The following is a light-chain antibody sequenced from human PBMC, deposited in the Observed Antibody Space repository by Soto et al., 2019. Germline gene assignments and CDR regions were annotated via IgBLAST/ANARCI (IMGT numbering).Light chain of an antibody. CDR1: SIDVGGYNY. CDR2: EVS. J-gene: IGLJ1*01. V-gene: IGLV2-8*01. Sequence: QSALTQPPSASGSPGQSVTISCTGTSIDVGGYNYVSWYQQHPGKAPKLMIYEVSKRPSGVPDRFSGSKSGNTASLTVSGLQAEDEADYYCSSYAGSTLYVFGTGTKVTVL. CDR3: SSYAGSTLYV.